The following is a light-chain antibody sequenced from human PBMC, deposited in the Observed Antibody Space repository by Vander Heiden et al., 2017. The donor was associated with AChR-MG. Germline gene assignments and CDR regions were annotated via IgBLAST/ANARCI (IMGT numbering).Light chain of an antibody. CDR3: AAWDDSLNGPG. J-gene: IGLJ3*02. CDR1: SPNIGSNT. CDR2: SNN. V-gene: IGLV1-44*01. Sequence: QSVLTPPPSASGTPGQRVTISCSGSSPNIGSNTVNWYQQLPGTAPKRLIYSNNQRPSGVPDRFSGSKSGTSASLAISGLQSEDEADYYCAAWDDSLNGPGFGGGTKLTVL.